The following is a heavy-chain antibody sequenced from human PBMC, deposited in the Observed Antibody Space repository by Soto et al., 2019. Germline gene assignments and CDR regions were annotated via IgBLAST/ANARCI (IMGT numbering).Heavy chain of an antibody. D-gene: IGHD3-3*01. V-gene: IGHV4-34*01. Sequence: PSGTLSLTCAAYGGCFSGYYWSWIRQPPGKGLEWIGEINHSGSTNYNPSLKSRVTISVDTSKNQFSLKLSSVTAADAAVCYCARGGARITIFGVVNNYYYYGMDVWGQGTTVTVSS. CDR1: GGCFSGYY. CDR2: INHSGST. J-gene: IGHJ6*02. CDR3: ARGGARITIFGVVNNYYYYGMDV.